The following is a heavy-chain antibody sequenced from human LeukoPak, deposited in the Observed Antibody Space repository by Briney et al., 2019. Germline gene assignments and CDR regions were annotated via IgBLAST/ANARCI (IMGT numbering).Heavy chain of an antibody. V-gene: IGHV1-18*01. CDR2: ISAYNGNT. CDR3: ARTKPRPLLRYYYYTDV. CDR1: GYTFTSYG. Sequence: ASVKVSCKASGYTFTSYGISWVRQAPGQGLEWMGWISAYNGNTNYAQKLQGRVTMTTDTSTSTAYMELRSLRSDDTAVYYCARTKPRPLLRYYYYTDVWGKGTTVTISS. J-gene: IGHJ6*03.